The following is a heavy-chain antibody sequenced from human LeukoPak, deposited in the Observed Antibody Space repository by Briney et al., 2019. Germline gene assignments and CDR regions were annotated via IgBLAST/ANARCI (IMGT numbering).Heavy chain of an antibody. J-gene: IGHJ4*02. D-gene: IGHD6-19*01. CDR3: ARGPDSSGWYSVY. CDR1: GGTFSSYA. V-gene: IGHV1-8*02. Sequence: ASVKVSCKASGGTFSSYAISWVRQATGQGLEWMGWMNPNSGNTGYAQKFQGRVTMTRNTSISTAYMELSSLRSEDTAVYYCARGPDSSGWYSVYWGQGTLVTVSS. CDR2: MNPNSGNT.